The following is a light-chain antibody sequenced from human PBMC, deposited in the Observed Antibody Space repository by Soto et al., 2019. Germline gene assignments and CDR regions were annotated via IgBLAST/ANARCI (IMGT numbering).Light chain of an antibody. J-gene: IGKJ2*01. Sequence: PGESATLSCRASQSVTSNYLAWYQQRPGQAPRLLIYGASSRAIGIPDRFSGSGSGTDFTLTVSRLEPEDFAVFYCQQYGSSPPTFGQGTKVEIK. CDR1: QSVTSNY. V-gene: IGKV3-20*01. CDR2: GAS. CDR3: QQYGSSPPT.